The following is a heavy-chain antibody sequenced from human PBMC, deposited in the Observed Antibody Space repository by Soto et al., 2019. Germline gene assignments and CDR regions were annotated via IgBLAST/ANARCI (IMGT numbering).Heavy chain of an antibody. CDR1: GFTFTSSA. V-gene: IGHV1-58*01. CDR2: IVVGSGNT. D-gene: IGHD3-3*01. Sequence: SVKVSCKASGFTFTSSAVQWGGQAPGQRLEWIGWIVVGSGNTNYAQKFQERVTITRDMSTSTAYMELSSLRSEDTAVYYCAAPVLWYYDFWSGPATTDYWGQGTLVTVSS. J-gene: IGHJ4*02. CDR3: AAPVLWYYDFWSGPATTDY.